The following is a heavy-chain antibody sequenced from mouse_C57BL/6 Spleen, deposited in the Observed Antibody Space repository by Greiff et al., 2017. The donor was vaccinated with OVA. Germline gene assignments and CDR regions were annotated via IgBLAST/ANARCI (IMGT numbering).Heavy chain of an antibody. CDR2: IYPGDGDT. CDR1: GYAFSSSW. J-gene: IGHJ4*01. Sequence: QVQLKQSGPELVKPGASVKISCKASGYAFSSSWMNWVKQRPGKGLEWIGRIYPGDGDTNYNGKFKGKATLTADKSSSTAYMQLSSLTSEDSAVYFCALSYYYGSSYYAMDYWGQGTSVTVSS. D-gene: IGHD1-1*01. V-gene: IGHV1-82*01. CDR3: ALSYYYGSSYYAMDY.